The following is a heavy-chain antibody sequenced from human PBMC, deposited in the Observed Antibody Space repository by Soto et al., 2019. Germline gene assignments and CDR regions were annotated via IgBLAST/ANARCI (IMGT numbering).Heavy chain of an antibody. CDR1: GYTFNNND. D-gene: IGHD3-22*01. V-gene: IGHV1-3*01. J-gene: IGHJ4*02. CDR2: INAGNGDT. CDR3: VRDWTHYDSSGPGDY. Sequence: ASVKVSCKASGYTFNNNDVSWVRQAPGQGLEWMGWINAGNGDTKYSQKFQGRVTITRDTSAITAYMELSSLRSEDTAVYYCVRDWTHYDSSGPGDYWGQGTLVTVSS.